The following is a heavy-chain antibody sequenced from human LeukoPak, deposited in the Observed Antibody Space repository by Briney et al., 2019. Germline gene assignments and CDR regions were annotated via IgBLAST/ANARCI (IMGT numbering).Heavy chain of an antibody. J-gene: IGHJ4*02. CDR2: ISGSGDST. CDR1: GFTFSSYA. V-gene: IGHV3-23*01. Sequence: GGSLSLSCAASGFTFSSYAMSCVREAPGKGVECGSAISGSGDSTYYADSVKGRFTISRDNSKNTLYLQMNSLRAEDTAVYYCAKVPAAYCGGDCYYDYWGQGTLVTVSS. D-gene: IGHD2-21*02. CDR3: AKVPAAYCGGDCYYDY.